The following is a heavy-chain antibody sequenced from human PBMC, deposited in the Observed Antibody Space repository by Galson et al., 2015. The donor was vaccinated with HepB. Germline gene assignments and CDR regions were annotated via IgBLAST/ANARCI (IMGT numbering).Heavy chain of an antibody. D-gene: IGHD6-19*01. CDR2: ISSNGGST. CDR1: GFTFSSYA. J-gene: IGHJ4*02. Sequence: SLRLSCAASGFTFSSYAMHWVRQAPGKGLEYVSAISSNGGSTYYADSVKGRFTISRDNSKNTLYLQMSSLRAEDTAVYYCVKGAEGLVPYDYWGQGTLVTVSS. V-gene: IGHV3-64D*06. CDR3: VKGAEGLVPYDY.